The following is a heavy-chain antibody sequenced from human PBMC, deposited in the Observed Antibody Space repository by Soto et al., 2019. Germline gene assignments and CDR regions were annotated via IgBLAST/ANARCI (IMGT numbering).Heavy chain of an antibody. CDR3: ARAANNDYGDFDY. D-gene: IGHD4-17*01. Sequence: QVQLQQWGAGLLKPSETLSLTCAVYGGSFSGYYWSWIRQPPGKGLEWIGEINHSGSTNYNPSLKSRVTRSLDTXKNQFSLKLSSVTAADTAVYYCARAANNDYGDFDYWGQGTLVTVSS. CDR2: INHSGST. CDR1: GGSFSGYY. J-gene: IGHJ4*02. V-gene: IGHV4-34*01.